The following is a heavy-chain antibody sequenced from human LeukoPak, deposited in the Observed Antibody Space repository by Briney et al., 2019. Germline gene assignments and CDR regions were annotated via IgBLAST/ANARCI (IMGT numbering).Heavy chain of an antibody. CDR2: ISGSGGST. CDR1: GFTFSSYA. Sequence: GGSLRLSCAASGFTFSSYAMSWVRQAPGKGLEWVSAISGSGGSTYYADSVKGRFTISRDNSKNTLYLQMNSLRAEDTAVYYCAKKWNEQLGPNYFDYWGQGTLVTVSS. CDR3: AKKWNEQLGPNYFDY. J-gene: IGHJ4*02. V-gene: IGHV3-23*01. D-gene: IGHD6-6*01.